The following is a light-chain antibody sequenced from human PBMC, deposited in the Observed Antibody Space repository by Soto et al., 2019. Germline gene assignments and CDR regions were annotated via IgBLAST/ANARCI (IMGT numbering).Light chain of an antibody. CDR2: AAS. J-gene: IGKJ2*01. CDR3: QQYGSSPLYT. CDR1: QSVSSSY. Sequence: EIALTQSPGTLSLSPGERATLSCRASQSVSSSYLAWYQQKPGQAPRLLIYAASSRAAGIPDKFSGSGSGTDFTLTISRLEPEDFAVYYCQQYGSSPLYTFGQGTKLEIK. V-gene: IGKV3-20*01.